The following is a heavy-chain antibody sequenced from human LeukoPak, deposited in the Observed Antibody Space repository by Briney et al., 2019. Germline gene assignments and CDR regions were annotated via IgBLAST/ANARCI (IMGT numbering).Heavy chain of an antibody. CDR3: ASPGATSYNWFDP. J-gene: IGHJ5*02. Sequence: GSLRLSCAASGFTFSKFWMSWVRQPPGKGLEWIGEINHSGSTNYNPSLKSRVTISVDTSKSQFSLKLNSVTAADTAMYYCASPGATSYNWFDPWGQGILVTVSS. CDR2: INHSGST. CDR1: GFTFSKFW. V-gene: IGHV4-34*01.